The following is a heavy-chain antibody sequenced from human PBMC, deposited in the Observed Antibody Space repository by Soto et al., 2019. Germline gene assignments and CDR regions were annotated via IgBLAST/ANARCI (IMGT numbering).Heavy chain of an antibody. CDR3: ARHRDYNRSGSWFDY. Sequence: SSQTQSLTYTVSGDSISISPYSLGWIRQPPGKGLEWIGSIFYSGSTYYSPSLKSRVTISRDTSKNQFSLKLSSVTAADTAVYYCARHRDYNRSGSWFDYWGQGTLVTVSS. J-gene: IGHJ4*02. D-gene: IGHD3-10*01. CDR1: GDSISISPYS. CDR2: IFYSGST. V-gene: IGHV4-39*01.